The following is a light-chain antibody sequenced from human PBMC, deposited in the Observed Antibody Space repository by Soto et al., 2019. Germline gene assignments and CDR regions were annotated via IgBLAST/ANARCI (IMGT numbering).Light chain of an antibody. V-gene: IGKV3-15*01. CDR3: QQYGSSSRT. CDR2: GAS. Sequence: DIVMTQSPATLSVSPGERVTFSCRASQGVSRKLSWYQHKPGQAPRLLISGASTGATGIPARFSGSGSGTEFTLTISSLQSEDCAVYYCQQYGSSSRTFGPGTKVDIK. CDR1: QGVSRK. J-gene: IGKJ1*01.